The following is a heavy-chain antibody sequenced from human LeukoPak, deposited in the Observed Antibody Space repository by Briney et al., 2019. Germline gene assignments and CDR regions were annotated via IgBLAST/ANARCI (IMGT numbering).Heavy chain of an antibody. D-gene: IGHD1-26*01. CDR3: ARAIMGSTLQAFDI. CDR2: IWSDGSNQ. CDR1: GFXFSTFA. Sequence: GGSLRLSCEASGFXFSTFAMHWVRQAPGKGLEWVAVIWSDGSNQYYADSVRGRFTISRDNSKNTLYLQMNSLRAEDTAAYYCARAIMGSTLQAFDIWGQGTVAIVSS. V-gene: IGHV3-33*01. J-gene: IGHJ3*02.